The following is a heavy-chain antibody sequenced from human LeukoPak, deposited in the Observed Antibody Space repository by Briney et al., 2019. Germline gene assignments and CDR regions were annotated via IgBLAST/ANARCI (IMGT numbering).Heavy chain of an antibody. Sequence: GGSLRLSCAASGFTFSSYSMNWVRQAPGKGLEWVSYISSSSTIYYADSVKGRFTISRDNAKNSLYLQMNSLRAEDMAVYYCARSSTSDAFDIWGQGTMVTVSS. CDR3: ARSSTSDAFDI. CDR2: ISSSSTI. J-gene: IGHJ3*02. CDR1: GFTFSSYS. V-gene: IGHV3-48*01. D-gene: IGHD2-2*01.